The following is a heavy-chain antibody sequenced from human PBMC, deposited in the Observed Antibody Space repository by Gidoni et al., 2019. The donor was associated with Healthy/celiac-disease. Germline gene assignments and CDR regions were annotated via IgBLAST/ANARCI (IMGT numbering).Heavy chain of an antibody. CDR2: IYYSGRT. CDR3: ARHYPLRSTRPWGYFDY. Sequence: QLQLQESGPGLVKPSETLSLTCPVSGGSISSSSYYGGWIRQPPGKGLEWIVSIYYSGRTYSNPSIKSRVTISVDTSKNQFSLKLSSVTAADTAVYYWARHYPLRSTRPWGYFDYWGQGTLVTVSS. CDR1: GGSISSSSYY. V-gene: IGHV4-39*01. D-gene: IGHD7-27*01. J-gene: IGHJ4*02.